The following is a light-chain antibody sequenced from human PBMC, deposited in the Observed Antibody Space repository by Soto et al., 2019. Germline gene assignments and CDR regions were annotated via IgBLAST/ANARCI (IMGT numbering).Light chain of an antibody. J-gene: IGLJ2*01. V-gene: IGLV1-40*01. CDR1: SSNIGAGYD. Sequence: QSVLTQPPSVSGAPGQRVTISCTWSSSNIGAGYDVHWYQQLPGTAPKLLLYGNSNRPSGVPDRFSGSKSGTSASLAITGLQAEDEADYYCQSYDSSLSAVVFGGGTKLTVL. CDR3: QSYDSSLSAVV. CDR2: GNS.